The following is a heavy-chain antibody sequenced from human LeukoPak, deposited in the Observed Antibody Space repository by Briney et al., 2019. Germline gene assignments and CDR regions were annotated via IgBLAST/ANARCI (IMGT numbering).Heavy chain of an antibody. D-gene: IGHD1-14*01. Sequence: GGSLRLSCAASGFTFSSYGMSWVRQAPGKGLEWVSAISGSGGSIYYADSVKGRFTISRDNSKNTLYLQMNSLRAEDTAVYYCARDQGLYNDWGQGTLVTVSS. CDR2: ISGSGGSI. CDR1: GFTFSSYG. CDR3: ARDQGLYND. V-gene: IGHV3-23*01. J-gene: IGHJ4*02.